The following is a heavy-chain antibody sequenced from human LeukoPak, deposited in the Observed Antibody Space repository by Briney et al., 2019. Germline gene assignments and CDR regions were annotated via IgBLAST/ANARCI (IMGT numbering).Heavy chain of an antibody. D-gene: IGHD2-2*01. Sequence: GGSLRLSCAASGFTFSSYAMHWVRQAPGKGLEWVAVISYDGSNKYYADSVKGRFTISRDNAKNSLYLQMNSLRAEDTAVYYCARWGTLGYCSSTSCYLDYWGQGTLVTVSS. CDR3: ARWGTLGYCSSTSCYLDY. J-gene: IGHJ4*02. CDR1: GFTFSSYA. V-gene: IGHV3-30*04. CDR2: ISYDGSNK.